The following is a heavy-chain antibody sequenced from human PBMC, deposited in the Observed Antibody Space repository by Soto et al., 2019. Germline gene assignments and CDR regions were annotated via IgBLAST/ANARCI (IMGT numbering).Heavy chain of an antibody. CDR1: GFTFSNYA. Sequence: GGSLRLSCAASGFTFSNYAINWVRQPPGKGLEWVSEITGTGGSTYYADSVKGRFTISRDNSKNTLFLQMNSLRAEDTAVYYCAKSSGLAALDPWGQGTLVTVSS. V-gene: IGHV3-23*01. D-gene: IGHD6-6*01. CDR3: AKSSGLAALDP. J-gene: IGHJ5*02. CDR2: ITGTGGST.